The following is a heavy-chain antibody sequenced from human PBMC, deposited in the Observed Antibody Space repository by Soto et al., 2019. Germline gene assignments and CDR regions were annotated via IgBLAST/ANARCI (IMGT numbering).Heavy chain of an antibody. J-gene: IGHJ4*02. V-gene: IGHV3-7*01. CDR1: GLTFSSYW. D-gene: IGHD5-12*01. CDR3: ARESEPYYRGCRKCGAYDY. CDR2: IKHDGSEN. Sequence: EVQLVESGGGLVQPGGSLRLSCAGSGLTFSSYWMSWVRQAPGKGLEWVANIKHDGSENSYVDSVKGRFTISRDNAKNSLYLEMNSLRVEDTAVYYCARESEPYYRGCRKCGAYDYWGQGTLVTVSS.